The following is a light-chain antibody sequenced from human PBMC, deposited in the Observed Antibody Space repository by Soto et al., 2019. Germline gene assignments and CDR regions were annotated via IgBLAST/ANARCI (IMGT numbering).Light chain of an antibody. V-gene: IGKV3D-20*02. J-gene: IGKJ4*01. CDR1: QSISVTY. Sequence: EIVLTQSPGTLSLSPGEGATLSCRASQSISVTYLAWYQQKPGQAPRLLIYTTSIRATGIPDRFSGSGSGTDFTLTISRLEPEDFAVYYCHQRSNWPPLTFGGGTKVDIK. CDR2: TTS. CDR3: HQRSNWPPLT.